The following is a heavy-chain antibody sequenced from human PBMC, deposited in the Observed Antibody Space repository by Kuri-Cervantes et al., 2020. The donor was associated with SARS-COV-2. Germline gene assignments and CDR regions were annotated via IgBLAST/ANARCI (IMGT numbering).Heavy chain of an antibody. CDR2: ITHRGDT. V-gene: IGHV4-34*01. CDR3: ARGPGYNGYDYMDV. J-gene: IGHJ6*03. D-gene: IGHD5-24*01. CDR1: GGSFNTYY. Sequence: ESLKISWAVYGGSFNTYYWAWIRQPPGKGLERIGEITHRGDTIYNMSLKSRVTISVDTSKKQFCLDLRSVTAADTAIYYCARGPGYNGYDYMDVWGNGTKVTVSS.